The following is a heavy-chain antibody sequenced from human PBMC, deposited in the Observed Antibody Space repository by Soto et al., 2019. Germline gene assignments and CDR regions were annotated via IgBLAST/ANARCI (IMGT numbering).Heavy chain of an antibody. V-gene: IGHV6-1*01. CDR2: TYYRSKWYY. CDR3: ARDPVTAADYFYY. Sequence: SQTLSLTCAIYGDSVSSNSATWNLIRQSPSRGLEWLGRTYYRSKWYYDYAVSVKSRITINPDTSKNQFSLQLNSVTPEDTAVYYCARDPVTAADYFYYCGPGTLVPVSS. CDR1: GDSVSSNSAT. D-gene: IGHD6-13*01. J-gene: IGHJ4*02.